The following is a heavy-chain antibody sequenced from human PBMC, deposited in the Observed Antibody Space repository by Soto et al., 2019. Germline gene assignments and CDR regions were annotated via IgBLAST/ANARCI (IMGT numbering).Heavy chain of an antibody. CDR1: GGSFSGYY. J-gene: IGHJ4*02. D-gene: IGHD6-13*01. CDR2: INHSGST. V-gene: IGHV4-34*01. CDR3: ATYIAAAGTLIDY. Sequence: QVQLQQWGAGLLKPSETLSLTCAVYGGSFSGYYWSWIRQPPGKGLEWIGEINHSGSTNYNPSLKSRVTISVDTSKNQCSLKLSSVTAADTAVYYCATYIAAAGTLIDYWGQGTLVTVSS.